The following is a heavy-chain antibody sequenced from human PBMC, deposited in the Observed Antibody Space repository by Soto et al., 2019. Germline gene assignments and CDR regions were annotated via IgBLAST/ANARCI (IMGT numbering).Heavy chain of an antibody. V-gene: IGHV3-30*18. CDR3: AKDHLTTTVTTVGY. D-gene: IGHD4-17*01. Sequence: QVQLVESGGGVVQPGRSLRLSCAASGFTFSNYGMHWVRQAPGKGLVWVAVISYHGSDKYYADSVKGRFTISRDNSKNTLYLQMESLRAEDTAVYYCAKDHLTTTVTTVGYWGQGTLVTVSS. CDR1: GFTFSNYG. CDR2: ISYHGSDK. J-gene: IGHJ4*02.